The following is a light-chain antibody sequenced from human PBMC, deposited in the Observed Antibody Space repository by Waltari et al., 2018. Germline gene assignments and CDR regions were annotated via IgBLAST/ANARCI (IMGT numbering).Light chain of an antibody. Sequence: QAALTQPHSVSGSPGQSVTISCAGSSSDIGGYNYVSWYQQHPGTAPKLMIYEVSKRPSGVSDRFSASNSDNTASLTISGLQPEYEADYYCSSYAVTNTVLFGGGTRLTVL. V-gene: IGLV2-11*01. CDR1: SSDIGGYNY. J-gene: IGLJ2*01. CDR3: SSYAVTNTVL. CDR2: EVS.